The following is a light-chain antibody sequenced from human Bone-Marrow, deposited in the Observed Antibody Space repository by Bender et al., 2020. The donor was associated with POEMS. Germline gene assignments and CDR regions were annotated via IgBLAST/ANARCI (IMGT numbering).Light chain of an antibody. Sequence: QSALTKPASVSGSPGQSITISCTGSSSDVGVYEYVSWYQQHPGKAPKLIIFDVTNRASGVSSRFSGSKSGNTASLTISGLQAEDEADYYCNSYTSTATSVFGGGTKLTV. CDR1: SSDVGVYEY. J-gene: IGLJ2*01. CDR2: DVT. CDR3: NSYTSTATSV. V-gene: IGLV2-14*03.